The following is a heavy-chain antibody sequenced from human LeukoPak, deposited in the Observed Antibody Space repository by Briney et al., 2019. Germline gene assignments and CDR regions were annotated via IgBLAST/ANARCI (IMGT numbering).Heavy chain of an antibody. Sequence: SVKVSCKASGGTFSSYATSWVRQAPGQGLEWMGGIIPIFGTANYAQKFQGRVTITADESTSTAYMELSSLRSEDTAVYYCARGGRVWGHTENWFDPWGQGTLVTVSS. J-gene: IGHJ5*02. D-gene: IGHD3-16*01. CDR1: GGTFSSYA. V-gene: IGHV1-69*01. CDR2: IIPIFGTA. CDR3: ARGGRVWGHTENWFDP.